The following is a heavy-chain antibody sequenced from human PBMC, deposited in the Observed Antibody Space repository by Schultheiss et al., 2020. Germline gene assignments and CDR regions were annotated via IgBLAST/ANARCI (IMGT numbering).Heavy chain of an antibody. Sequence: GGSLRLSCAASGFTFDVYTMHWVRQGPGKGLEWVSLISWDGFSTYYAVSVQGRFTISRDNPRNSLYLQMNSLRPEDTAVYYCAKIAGPNCGGDCYSPLDYWGQGTLVTVSS. J-gene: IGHJ4*02. D-gene: IGHD2-21*02. V-gene: IGHV3-43*01. CDR3: AKIAGPNCGGDCYSPLDY. CDR2: ISWDGFST. CDR1: GFTFDVYT.